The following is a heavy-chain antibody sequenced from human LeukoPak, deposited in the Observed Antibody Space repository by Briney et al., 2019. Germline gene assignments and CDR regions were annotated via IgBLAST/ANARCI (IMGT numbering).Heavy chain of an antibody. CDR2: IWYDGSNK. CDR1: GFTFSSYG. D-gene: IGHD6-19*01. CDR3: ARGSYSSGWYVSYYYYGMDV. V-gene: IGHV3-33*01. J-gene: IGHJ6*02. Sequence: GGSLRLSCAASGFTFSSYGMHWVRQAPGKGLEWVAVIWYDGSNKYYADSVKGRFTISRDNSKNTLYLQMNSLRAEDTAVYYCARGSYSSGWYVSYYYYGMDVWGQGTTVTVSS.